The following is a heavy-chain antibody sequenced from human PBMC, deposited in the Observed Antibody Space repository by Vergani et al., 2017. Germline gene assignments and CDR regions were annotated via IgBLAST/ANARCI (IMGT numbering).Heavy chain of an antibody. J-gene: IGHJ4*02. D-gene: IGHD7-27*01. Sequence: QVQLQESGPGLVKPSETLSLTCTVSGGSIRSYYWSWIRQPPGKGLEWIGYIYYSGSTNYNPSLKSRVTISVDTSKNQFSLKLSSVTAADTAVYYCARTTGDQRPVSVWGQGTLVTVSS. CDR2: IYYSGST. CDR3: ARTTGDQRPVSV. V-gene: IGHV4-59*01. CDR1: GGSIRSYY.